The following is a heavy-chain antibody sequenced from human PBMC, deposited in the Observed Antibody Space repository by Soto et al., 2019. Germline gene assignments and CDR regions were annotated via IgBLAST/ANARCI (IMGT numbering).Heavy chain of an antibody. J-gene: IGHJ5*02. CDR3: APSNSGYDKPTTVVTRKGFDP. CDR1: GFSLSTSGVV. Sequence: SGPTLVKPRETFALTCAFGGFSLSTSGVVVGWXRQPPGKGLESLALIHWKSDTRYSPSLKSRLTITXXTSKNQVVLTMPNMDPVDTATYYCAPSNSGYDKPTTVVTRKGFDPWGQGTLVTVSS. V-gene: IGHV2-5*01. CDR2: IHWKSDT. D-gene: IGHD5-12*01.